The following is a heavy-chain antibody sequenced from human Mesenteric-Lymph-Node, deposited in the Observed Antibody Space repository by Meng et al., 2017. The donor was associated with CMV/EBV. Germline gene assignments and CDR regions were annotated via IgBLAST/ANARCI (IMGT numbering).Heavy chain of an antibody. CDR3: AKDSSYSSGWYDY. V-gene: IGHV3-30*02. Sequence: GESLKISCAASGFTFSSYAMNWVRQAPGKGLEWVAFIRFDGSNKFYADSVKGRFTISRDNSKSTLYLHMNSLRAEDTAVYYCAKDSSYSSGWYDYWGQGTLVTVSS. D-gene: IGHD6-19*01. J-gene: IGHJ4*02. CDR1: GFTFSSYA. CDR2: IRFDGSNK.